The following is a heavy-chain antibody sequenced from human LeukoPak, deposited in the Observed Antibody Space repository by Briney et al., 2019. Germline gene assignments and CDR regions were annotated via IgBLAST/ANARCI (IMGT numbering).Heavy chain of an antibody. CDR2: IIPIFGTA. CDR1: GGTFSSYA. D-gene: IGHD5-24*01. Sequence: SVKVSCKASGGTFSSYAISWVRQAPGQGLEWMGGIIPIFGTAKYAQRFQGRVTITADESTSIAYMELSSLRSEDTAVYYCARAKSLRDMATSQGSWGQGTLVTVSS. J-gene: IGHJ5*02. CDR3: ARAKSLRDMATSQGS. V-gene: IGHV1-69*13.